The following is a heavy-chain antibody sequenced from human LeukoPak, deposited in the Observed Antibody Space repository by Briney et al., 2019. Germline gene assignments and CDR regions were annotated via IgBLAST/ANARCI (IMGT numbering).Heavy chain of an antibody. D-gene: IGHD3-22*01. CDR2: IIPIFGTA. Sequence: ASVKVSCKASGGTFSSYAISWVRQAPGQGLEWMGGIIPIFGTANYAQKFQGRVTITADKSTSTAYMELSSLRSEDTAVYYCASQGLGDSSGYYSDWGQGTLVTVSS. CDR3: ASQGLGDSSGYYSD. CDR1: GGTFSSYA. J-gene: IGHJ4*02. V-gene: IGHV1-69*06.